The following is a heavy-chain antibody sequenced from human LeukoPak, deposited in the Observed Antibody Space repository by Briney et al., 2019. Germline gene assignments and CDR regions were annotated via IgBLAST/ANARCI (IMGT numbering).Heavy chain of an antibody. D-gene: IGHD3-10*01. CDR1: GGSFSGYY. CDR3: ARHYTPILWFGDRARFDP. CDR2: INHSGST. Sequence: SETLSLTCAVYGGSFSGYYWSWIRQPPGKGLEWIGEINHSGSTNYNPSLKSRVTISVDTSKNQFSLKLSSVTAADTAVYYCARHYTPILWFGDRARFDPWGQGTLVTVSS. J-gene: IGHJ5*02. V-gene: IGHV4-34*01.